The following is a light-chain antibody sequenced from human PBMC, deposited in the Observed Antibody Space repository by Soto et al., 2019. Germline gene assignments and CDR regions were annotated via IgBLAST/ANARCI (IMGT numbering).Light chain of an antibody. CDR2: EVT. Sequence: QSALTQPASVSGSPGQSVTISCTGTSSDVGGYNFVSWYQQHPDKAPKLMIYEVTNRPSGVSIRCSGSKSGNTASLTISGLQAEGEADYYCGSYTSSFTLVFGGGTKLTVL. CDR3: GSYTSSFTLV. J-gene: IGLJ3*02. V-gene: IGLV2-14*01. CDR1: SSDVGGYNF.